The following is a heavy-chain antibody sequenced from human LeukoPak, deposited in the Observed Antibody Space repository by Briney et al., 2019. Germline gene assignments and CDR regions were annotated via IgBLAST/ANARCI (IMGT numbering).Heavy chain of an antibody. V-gene: IGHV4-34*01. CDR2: INHSGST. CDR3: ARHVGTSGWYMWFDP. Sequence: SETLSLTCAVYGGSFSGYYWSWIRQPPGKGLEWIGEINHSGSTNYNPSLKSRVTISVDTSKNQFSLKLSSVTAADTAVYYCARHVGTSGWYMWFDPWGQGTLVTVSS. D-gene: IGHD6-19*01. CDR1: GGSFSGYY. J-gene: IGHJ5*02.